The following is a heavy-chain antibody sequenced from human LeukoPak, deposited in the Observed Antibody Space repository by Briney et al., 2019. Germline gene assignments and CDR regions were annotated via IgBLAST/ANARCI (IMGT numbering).Heavy chain of an antibody. V-gene: IGHV1-69*01. D-gene: IGHD3-3*01. CDR3: ARDEGGDFWSGYYGD. CDR1: GGTFSSYA. CDR2: IIPIFGTA. J-gene: IGHJ4*02. Sequence: GSSVKVSCKASGGTFSSYAISWVRQAPGQGLEWMGGIIPIFGTANYAQKFQGRVTITADESTSTAYMEPSSLRSEDTAVYYCARDEGGDFWSGYYGDWGQGTLVTVSS.